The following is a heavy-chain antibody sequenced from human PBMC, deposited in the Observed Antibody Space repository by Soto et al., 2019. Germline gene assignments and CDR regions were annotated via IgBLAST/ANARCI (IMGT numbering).Heavy chain of an antibody. CDR3: GKEYYRSGWYGAFDH. CDR1: GFTFSSYA. V-gene: IGHV3-64D*06. D-gene: IGHD6-19*01. CDR2: ISSNGGST. Sequence: VRSMRLFCSSSGFTFSSYAMQWLRQAPGQGLEYVSAISSNGGSTYYADSVKGRFTISRDNSKNTLYLQMSSLRAEDTAVYYWGKEYYRSGWYGAFDHWGQRTQVIVS. J-gene: IGHJ4*02.